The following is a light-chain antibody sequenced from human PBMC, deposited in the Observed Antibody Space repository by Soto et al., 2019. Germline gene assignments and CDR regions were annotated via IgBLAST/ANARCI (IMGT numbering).Light chain of an antibody. CDR3: SSYTSSSTLYVV. CDR1: SSDVGGYNY. V-gene: IGLV2-14*01. CDR2: EVS. Sequence: QSVLTQPASASGSPGQSITISCTGTSSDVGGYNYVSWYQQHPGKAPKLMIYEVSNRPSGVSNLFSGSKSGNTASLTISGLQAEDEADYYCSSYTSSSTLYVVFGGGTKLTVL. J-gene: IGLJ2*01.